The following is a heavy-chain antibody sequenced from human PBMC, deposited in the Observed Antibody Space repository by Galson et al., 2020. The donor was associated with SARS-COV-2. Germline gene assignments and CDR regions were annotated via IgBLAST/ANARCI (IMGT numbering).Heavy chain of an antibody. Sequence: HGESLKISCKGSGYSFTSYWISWVRQMPGKGLEWMGRIDPSDSYTNYSPSFQGHVTISADKSISTAYLQWSSLKASDTAMYYCARFVAFGMATTYYFDYWGQGTLVTVSS. D-gene: IGHD1-1*01. J-gene: IGHJ4*02. CDR1: GYSFTSYW. CDR3: ARFVAFGMATTYYFDY. V-gene: IGHV5-10-1*01. CDR2: IDPSDSYT.